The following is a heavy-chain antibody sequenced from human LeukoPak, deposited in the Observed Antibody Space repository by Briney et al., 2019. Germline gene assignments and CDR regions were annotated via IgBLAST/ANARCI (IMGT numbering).Heavy chain of an antibody. CDR3: ARGGRGYSSSWPYYYYYYMDV. D-gene: IGHD6-13*01. CDR2: IYSGGST. CDR1: GFTVSSNY. V-gene: IGHV3-66*01. Sequence: PGGSLRLSCAASGFTVSSNYMSWVRQAPGKGLEWVSVIYSGGSTYYADSVKGRFTISRDNSKNTLYLQMNSLRAEDTAVYYCARGGRGYSSSWPYYYYYYMDVWGKGTTVTVSS. J-gene: IGHJ6*03.